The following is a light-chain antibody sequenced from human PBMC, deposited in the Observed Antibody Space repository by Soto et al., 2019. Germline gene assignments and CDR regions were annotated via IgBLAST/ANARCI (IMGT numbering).Light chain of an antibody. CDR1: SSDVGGYNS. CDR2: DVT. J-gene: IGLJ1*01. Sequence: QSVLTQPASVSGSPGQSITNSCTGTSSDVGGYNSVSWYQQHPGKPPKLILYDVTDRPSGVSYRFSGSKSGNTASLTISGLQAADEADYFCSSFTSSMTNVFGSGTKVTVL. CDR3: SSFTSSMTNV. V-gene: IGLV2-14*01.